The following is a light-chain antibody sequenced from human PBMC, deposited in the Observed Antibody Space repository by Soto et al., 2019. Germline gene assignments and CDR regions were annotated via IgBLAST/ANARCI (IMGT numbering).Light chain of an antibody. CDR1: QGISSA. J-gene: IGKJ2*01. CDR2: GAS. CDR3: QQGHNWPLT. Sequence: EIVMTQSPATLSLSPRERAALSCRASQGISSALAWYQQKPGQPPRLLIYGASTRATGVPARFTGSGSGSDFTLTISGLQSEDFAVYYCQQGHNWPLTFGQGTRLEI. V-gene: IGKV3-15*01.